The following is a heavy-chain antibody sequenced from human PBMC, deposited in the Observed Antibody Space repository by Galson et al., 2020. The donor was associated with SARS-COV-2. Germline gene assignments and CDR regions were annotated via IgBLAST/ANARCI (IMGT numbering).Heavy chain of an antibody. CDR3: AKQPALMITFGGVIVNYYFDY. CDR1: GFTFSSYA. CDR2: ISGSGGST. J-gene: IGHJ4*02. D-gene: IGHD3-16*02. V-gene: IGHV3-23*01. Sequence: GESLKISCAASGFTFSSYAMSWVRQAPGKGLEWVSAISGSGGSTYYADSVKGRFTISRDNSKNTLYLQMNSLRAEDTAVYYCAKQPALMITFGGVIVNYYFDYWGQGTLVTVSS.